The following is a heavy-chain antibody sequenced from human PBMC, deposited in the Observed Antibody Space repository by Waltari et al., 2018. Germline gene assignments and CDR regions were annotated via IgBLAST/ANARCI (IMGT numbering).Heavy chain of an antibody. CDR2: TYYTSMWYD. CDR3: ARDLGRPQLNFYYYVMDV. V-gene: IGHV6-1*01. Sequence: VQMQQSGPGLVKHAQTLSRPCSISGASVSTNSANWPWSRPHSSSGIGCLGRTYYTSMWYDDYAVSEKSRITINLDTSKNQFSLQLNSVTPEDTAVYYCARDLGRPQLNFYYYVMDVWGQGTTVTVSS. D-gene: IGHD2-2*01. J-gene: IGHJ6*02. CDR1: GASVSTNSAN.